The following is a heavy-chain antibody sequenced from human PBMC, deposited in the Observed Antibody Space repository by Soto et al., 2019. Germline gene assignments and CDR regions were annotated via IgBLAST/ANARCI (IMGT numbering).Heavy chain of an antibody. Sequence: GGSLRLSCAASGFNFHNFAMSWVRQAPGKGLEWVSTLSYTNTNTYYADSVKGRFSISRDNSKEMLYLQMSSLRAEDTAIYYCAKKMAGPADWFDSWGEGPLVTVST. CDR2: LSYTNTNT. CDR1: GFNFHNFA. J-gene: IGHJ5*01. D-gene: IGHD6-19*01. V-gene: IGHV3-23*01. CDR3: AKKMAGPADWFDS.